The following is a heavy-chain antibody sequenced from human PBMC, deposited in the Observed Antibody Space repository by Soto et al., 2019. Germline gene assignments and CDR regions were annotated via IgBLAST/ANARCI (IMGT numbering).Heavy chain of an antibody. V-gene: IGHV3-53*01. CDR2: ISSGDDT. J-gene: IGHJ6*02. Sequence: EVQLVVSGGGLIQPGGSLRLSCAASGFIVSSHYMTWVRQAPGKGLEWVSVISSGDDTYYADSMKGRFTISRDNSKNDVYLQMDNLRVEDTAVYYCARNSSPGGTDVWGQGTTVTVSS. CDR1: GFIVSSHY. D-gene: IGHD6-13*01. CDR3: ARNSSPGGTDV.